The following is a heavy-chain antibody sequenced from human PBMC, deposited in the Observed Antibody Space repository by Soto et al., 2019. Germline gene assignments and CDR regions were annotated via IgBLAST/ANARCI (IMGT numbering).Heavy chain of an antibody. Sequence: ASVKVSCKASGGTFSSYAISWVRQAPGQGLEWMGWISAYNGNTNYAQKLQGRVTMTTDTSTSTAYMELRSLRSDDTAVYYCARPPRPYSSGWYFDYWGKGTLVTVSS. CDR1: GGTFSSYA. J-gene: IGHJ4*02. V-gene: IGHV1-18*01. CDR2: ISAYNGNT. CDR3: ARPPRPYSSGWYFDY. D-gene: IGHD6-19*01.